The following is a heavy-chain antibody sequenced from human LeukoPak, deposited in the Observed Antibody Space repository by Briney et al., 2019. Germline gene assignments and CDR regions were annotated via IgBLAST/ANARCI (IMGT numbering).Heavy chain of an antibody. V-gene: IGHV3-30-3*01. CDR2: ISYDGSNK. CDR1: GFTFSSYA. J-gene: IGHJ4*02. D-gene: IGHD1-26*01. Sequence: GGSLRLSCAASGFTFSSYAMHWVRQAPGKGLEWVAVISYDGSNKYYADSVKGRFTISRDNSKNSLYLQMNSLRAEDTAVYYCARFREGSGSYYFDYWGQGTLVTVSS. CDR3: ARFREGSGSYYFDY.